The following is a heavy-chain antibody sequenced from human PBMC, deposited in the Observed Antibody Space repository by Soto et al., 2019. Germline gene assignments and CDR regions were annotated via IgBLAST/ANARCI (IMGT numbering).Heavy chain of an antibody. D-gene: IGHD5-18*01. Sequence: QVHLVQSGPEVKKPGASVRVSCRASGYTFKNYGIASVRQAPGQGLEWMGWINTYNGNTNYAQKFRGRLTMTTDTSTLTAYMALRTLKPDVTAMYYWAKDVADHTAMVTGGYWGQGTRVTFSS. CDR1: GYTFKNYG. V-gene: IGHV1-18*01. CDR2: INTYNGNT. J-gene: IGHJ4*02. CDR3: AKDVADHTAMVTGGY.